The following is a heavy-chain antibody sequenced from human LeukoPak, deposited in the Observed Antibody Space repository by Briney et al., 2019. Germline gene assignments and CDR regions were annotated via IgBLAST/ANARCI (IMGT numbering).Heavy chain of an antibody. Sequence: GGSLRLSCAASGFTFSSYAMSWVRQAPGKGLEWVSAISGSGGSTYYADSVKGRFTTSRDNSKNTLYLQMNSLRAEDTAVYYCAKESRGYSYGSTFDYWGQGTLVTVSS. CDR1: GFTFSSYA. CDR2: ISGSGGST. J-gene: IGHJ4*02. D-gene: IGHD5-18*01. V-gene: IGHV3-23*01. CDR3: AKESRGYSYGSTFDY.